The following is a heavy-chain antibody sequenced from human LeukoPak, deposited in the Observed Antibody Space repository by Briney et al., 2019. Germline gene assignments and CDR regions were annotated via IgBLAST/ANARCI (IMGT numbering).Heavy chain of an antibody. CDR1: GGSISSSNW. V-gene: IGHV4-4*02. D-gene: IGHD6-13*01. J-gene: IGHJ4*02. CDR3: ASNKAAAGPKQLDY. CDR2: IYHSGST. Sequence: PSETLSLTCAVSGGSISSSNWWSWVRQPPGKGLEWIGEIYHSGSTNYNPSLKSRVTISVDKSKNQFSLKLSSVTAADTAVYYCASNKAAAGPKQLDYWGQGTLVTVSS.